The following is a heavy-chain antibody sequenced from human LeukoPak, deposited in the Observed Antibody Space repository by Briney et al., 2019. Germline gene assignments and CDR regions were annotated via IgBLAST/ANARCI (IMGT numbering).Heavy chain of an antibody. CDR3: ARDPPYYTYYYDSSGLNFDY. D-gene: IGHD3-22*01. CDR2: SNTNSGGT. Sequence: ASVKVSCKASGYTFTGYYMHWVRQAPGQGLEWMGWSNTNSGGTNYAQKFQGRVTMTRDTSISTAYMELSRLRSDDTAVYYCARDPPYYTYYYDSSGLNFDYWGQGTLVTVSS. V-gene: IGHV1-2*02. J-gene: IGHJ4*02. CDR1: GYTFTGYY.